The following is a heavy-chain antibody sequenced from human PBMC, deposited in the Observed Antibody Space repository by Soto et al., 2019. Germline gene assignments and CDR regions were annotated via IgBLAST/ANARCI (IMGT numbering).Heavy chain of an antibody. Sequence: GGSLRLSCAASGFTFSSYGMHWVRQAPGKGLEWVAVIWYDGSNKYYADSVKGRFTISRDNSKNTLYLQMNSLRAEDTAVYYCARDRGSYSSSQPSGLIYWGQGTLVTVSS. D-gene: IGHD6-13*01. CDR1: GFTFSSYG. CDR3: ARDRGSYSSSQPSGLIY. V-gene: IGHV3-33*01. J-gene: IGHJ4*02. CDR2: IWYDGSNK.